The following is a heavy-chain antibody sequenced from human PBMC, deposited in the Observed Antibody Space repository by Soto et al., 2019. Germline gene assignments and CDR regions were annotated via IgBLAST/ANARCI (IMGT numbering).Heavy chain of an antibody. V-gene: IGHV3-11*01. J-gene: IGHJ4*02. CDR2: ISSSGSTI. Sequence: GGSLRLSCAASGFTFSDYYMSWIRQAPGKGLEWVSYISSSGSTIYYADSVKGRFTISRDNAKNSLYLQTNSLRAEDTAVYYCARANAATISEPYYFDYWGQGTLVTVSS. CDR1: GFTFSDYY. CDR3: ARANAATISEPYYFDY. D-gene: IGHD5-12*01.